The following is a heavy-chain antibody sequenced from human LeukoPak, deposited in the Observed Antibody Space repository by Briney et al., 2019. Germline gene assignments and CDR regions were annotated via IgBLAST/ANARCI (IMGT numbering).Heavy chain of an antibody. V-gene: IGHV4-38-2*02. J-gene: IGHJ4*02. CDR3: AREKQTAGSDY. CDR2: IYHSGST. CDR1: GYSISSGYY. D-gene: IGHD3-10*01. Sequence: TSETLSLTCTVSGYSISSGYYWGWIRQPPGKGLEWIGTIYHSGSTYYNPSLKSRVTISVDTSKNQFSLKLSSVTAADTAVYYCAREKQTAGSDYWGQGPLVTVSS.